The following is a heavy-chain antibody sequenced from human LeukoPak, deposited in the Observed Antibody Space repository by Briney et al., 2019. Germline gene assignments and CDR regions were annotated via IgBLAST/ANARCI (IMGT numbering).Heavy chain of an antibody. CDR2: IIPIFGTA. D-gene: IGHD5-24*01. CDR1: GGAFSSYA. V-gene: IGHV1-69*05. J-gene: IGHJ6*03. Sequence: GASVKVSCKASGGAFSSYAISWVRQAPGQGLEWMGRIIPIFGTANYAQKFQGRVTITTDESTSTAYTQLSSLRSEDTAVYYCARAREMATISDYYYYYMDVWGKGTTVTVSS. CDR3: ARAREMATISDYYYYYMDV.